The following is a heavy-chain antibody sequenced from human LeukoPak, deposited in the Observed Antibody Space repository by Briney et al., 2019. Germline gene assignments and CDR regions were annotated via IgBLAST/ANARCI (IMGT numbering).Heavy chain of an antibody. Sequence: GGSLRLSCAASGFTFSSYWMHWVRQAPGKGLVWVSRINSDGSSTNYADSVKGRFTISRDNAKNTLYLQMNSLRAEDTAVYYCARAGYCSSTSCYRFNWFDPWGQGTLVTVSS. CDR1: GFTFSSYW. J-gene: IGHJ5*02. CDR3: ARAGYCSSTSCYRFNWFDP. D-gene: IGHD2-2*03. V-gene: IGHV3-74*01. CDR2: INSDGSST.